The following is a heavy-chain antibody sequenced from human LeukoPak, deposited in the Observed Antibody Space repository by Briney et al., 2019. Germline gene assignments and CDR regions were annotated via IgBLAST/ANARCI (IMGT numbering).Heavy chain of an antibody. Sequence: PGGSLRLSCAASGFTFSSYEMNWVRQAPGKGLEWVSYISSSGSTIYYADSVKGRFTISRDNAKNSLYLQMNSLRAEDTAVYYCARDIAMAANWFDPWGQGTLVTVSS. V-gene: IGHV3-48*03. CDR3: ARDIAMAANWFDP. CDR2: ISSSGSTI. D-gene: IGHD6-19*01. J-gene: IGHJ5*02. CDR1: GFTFSSYE.